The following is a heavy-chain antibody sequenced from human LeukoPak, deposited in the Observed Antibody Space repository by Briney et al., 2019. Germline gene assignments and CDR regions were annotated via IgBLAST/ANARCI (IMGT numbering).Heavy chain of an antibody. J-gene: IGHJ4*02. CDR2: ISSSSSYI. V-gene: IGHV3-21*01. CDR3: ARWGRQPQPLV. D-gene: IGHD6-13*01. Sequence: GGSLRLSCAASGFTFSSYSMNWVRQAPGKGLEWVSSISSSSSYIYYADSVKGRFTISRDNAKNSLYLQMNSLRAEDTDVYYCARWGRQPQPLVWGQGTLVTVSS. CDR1: GFTFSSYS.